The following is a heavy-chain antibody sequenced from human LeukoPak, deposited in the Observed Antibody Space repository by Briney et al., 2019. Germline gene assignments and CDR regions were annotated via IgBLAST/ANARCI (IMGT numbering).Heavy chain of an antibody. CDR3: AAPGIYDSSGYSLDY. D-gene: IGHD3-22*01. J-gene: IGHJ4*02. CDR2: INPNSGGT. Sequence: ASVTVSFTPSGYTFTGYFMDWVRQAPGQGLEWMGWINPNSGGTNSAQRFQGRVTITRDTSISTAYMELSGLRSEDTAVYYCAAPGIYDSSGYSLDYWGQGTLVTVSS. CDR1: GYTFTGYF. V-gene: IGHV1-2*02.